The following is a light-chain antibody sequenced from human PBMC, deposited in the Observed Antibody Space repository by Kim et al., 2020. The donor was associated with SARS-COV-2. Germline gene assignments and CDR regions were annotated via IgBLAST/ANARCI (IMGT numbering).Light chain of an antibody. CDR3: SSYTSSRTRV. Sequence: GQSLTISCTATSSDVGGYNYVSWYQQHPGKAPKLMIYDVSNRPSGVSNRFSGSKSGNTASLTISGLQAEDEADYYCSSYTSSRTRVFGGGTQLTVL. CDR2: DVS. CDR1: SSDVGGYNY. V-gene: IGLV2-14*03. J-gene: IGLJ2*01.